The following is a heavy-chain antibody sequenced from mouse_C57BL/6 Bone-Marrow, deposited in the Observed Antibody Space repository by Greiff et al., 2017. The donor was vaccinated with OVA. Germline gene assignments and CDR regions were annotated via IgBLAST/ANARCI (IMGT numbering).Heavy chain of an antibody. CDR3: ARQGYGNYAWFAY. CDR2: ILPSIGRT. D-gene: IGHD2-10*02. V-gene: IGHV15-2*01. J-gene: IGHJ3*01. CDR1: DSEVFPIAY. Sequence: VQLQQSGSELRSPGSSVKLSCKDFDSEVFPIAYMSWVRQKPGHGFEWIGGILPSIGRTIYGEKFEDKATLDADTLSNTAYLELNSLTSEDSAIYYCARQGYGNYAWFAYWGQGTLVTVSA.